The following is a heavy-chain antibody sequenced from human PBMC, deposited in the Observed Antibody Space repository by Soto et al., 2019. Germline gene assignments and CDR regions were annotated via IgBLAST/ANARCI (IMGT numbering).Heavy chain of an antibody. Sequence: PSETLSLTCTVSGGSISSSSYYWGWIRQPPGKGLEWIGSIYYSGSTYYNPSLKSRVTISVDTSKNQFSLKLSSVTAADTAVYYCARHCSSTSCYPEGGWFDPWGQGTLVTVSS. CDR1: GGSISSSSYY. CDR2: IYYSGST. D-gene: IGHD2-2*01. CDR3: ARHCSSTSCYPEGGWFDP. J-gene: IGHJ5*02. V-gene: IGHV4-39*01.